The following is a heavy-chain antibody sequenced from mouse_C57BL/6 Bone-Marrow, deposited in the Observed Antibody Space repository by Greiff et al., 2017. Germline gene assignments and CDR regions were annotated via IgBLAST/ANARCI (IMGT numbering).Heavy chain of an antibody. D-gene: IGHD1-1*01. V-gene: IGHV1-31*01. CDR1: GYSFTGYY. Sequence: VQLQQSGPELVKPGASVKISCKASGYSFTGYYMHWVKQSHGNILDWIGYIYPYNGVSSYNQNFKGKATLTVDKSSSTAYMELRSLTSEDSAVYYCARVSAYYYGSSYAWFAYWGQGTLVTVSA. CDR3: ARVSAYYYGSSYAWFAY. CDR2: IYPYNGVS. J-gene: IGHJ3*01.